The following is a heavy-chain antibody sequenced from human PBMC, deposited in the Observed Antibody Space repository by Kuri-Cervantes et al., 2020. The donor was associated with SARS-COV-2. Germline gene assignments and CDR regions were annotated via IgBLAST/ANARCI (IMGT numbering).Heavy chain of an antibody. J-gene: IGHJ4*02. CDR3: ARGGWQSDYFDY. V-gene: IGHV4-30-4*01. Sequence: LRLSCTVSGGSISSGDYYWSWIRQPPGKGLEWIGYIYYSGSTYYNPSLKSRVTISVDTSKNQFSLKLSSVTAADTAVYYCARGGWQSDYFDYWGQGTLVTVSS. CDR1: GGSISSGDYY. CDR2: IYYSGST. D-gene: IGHD6-19*01.